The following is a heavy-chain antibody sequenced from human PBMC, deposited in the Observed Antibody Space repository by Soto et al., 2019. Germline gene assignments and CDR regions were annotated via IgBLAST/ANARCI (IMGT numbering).Heavy chain of an antibody. V-gene: IGHV1-2*04. D-gene: IGHD3-3*01. CDR2: INPNSGGT. CDR3: ARADFCGGYHEYYSYYGMDV. CDR1: GYTFTGYY. J-gene: IGHJ6*02. Sequence: GASVKVSCKASGYTFTGYYMHWVRQAPGQGLEWMGWINPNSGGTNYAQKFQGWVTMTRDTSISTAYMELSRLRSDDTAVCYCARADFCGGYHEYYSYYGMDVRGQGTTLTVSS.